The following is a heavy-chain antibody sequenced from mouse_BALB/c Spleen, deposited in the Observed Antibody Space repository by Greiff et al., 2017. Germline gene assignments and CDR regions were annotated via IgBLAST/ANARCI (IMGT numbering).Heavy chain of an antibody. CDR1: GYTFTSYW. CDR3: ARHYYGSSSFAY. CDR2: IYPGNVNT. V-gene: IGHV1S56*01. D-gene: IGHD1-1*01. J-gene: IGHJ3*01. Sequence: VQLQQPGAELVRPGASVKLSCKASGYTFTSYWMNWVKQRPGQGLEWIGWIYPGNVNTKYNEKFKGKATLTADKSSSTAYMQLSSLTSEDSAVYFCARHYYGSSSFAYWGQGTLVTVSA.